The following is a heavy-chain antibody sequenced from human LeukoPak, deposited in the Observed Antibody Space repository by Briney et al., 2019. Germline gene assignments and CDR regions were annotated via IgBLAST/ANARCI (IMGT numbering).Heavy chain of an antibody. D-gene: IGHD2-2*01. V-gene: IGHV3-53*01. CDR1: VWTDSSNY. J-gene: IGHJ6*03. CDR3: ARTEGGHCSSTMHYQSYYYYYMVV. Sequence: GGSLRLSCACSVWTDSSNYRRWVRQAPGKGLEGVSVIYSGGSTYYADSVKGRFTISRDNSKNTLYLQMKSLRAEDTVVYYCARTEGGHCSSTMHYQSYYYYYMVVWGKGTTVTVSS. CDR2: IYSGGST.